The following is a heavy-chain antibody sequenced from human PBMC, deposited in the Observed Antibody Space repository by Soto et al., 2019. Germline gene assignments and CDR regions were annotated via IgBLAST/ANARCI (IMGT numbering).Heavy chain of an antibody. D-gene: IGHD1-7*01. CDR1: GYTFTGYY. CDR3: ARGPSWNYAWFDP. CDR2: INPNSGGT. J-gene: IGHJ5*02. Sequence: ASLKVSCKASGYTFTGYYMHWVRQAPGQGLEWMGWINPNSGGTNYAQKFQGWVTMTRDTSISTAYMELSRLRSDDTAVYYCARGPSWNYAWFDPWGQGTLVTVSS. V-gene: IGHV1-2*04.